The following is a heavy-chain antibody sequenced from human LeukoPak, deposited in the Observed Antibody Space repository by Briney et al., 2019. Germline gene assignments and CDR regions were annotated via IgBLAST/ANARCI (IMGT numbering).Heavy chain of an antibody. CDR3: ARQQILTGYYTRGAAYYFDY. CDR2: IHHSGST. Sequence: PSETLSLTCAVSGGSLINYNWWSWVRQSPTKGLEWIGEIHHSGSTYYNPTLKSRVTISVDTSKNQFSLKLSSVTAADTAVYYCARQQILTGYYTRGAAYYFDYWGQGTLVTVSS. V-gene: IGHV4-4*02. J-gene: IGHJ4*02. D-gene: IGHD3-9*01. CDR1: GGSLINYNW.